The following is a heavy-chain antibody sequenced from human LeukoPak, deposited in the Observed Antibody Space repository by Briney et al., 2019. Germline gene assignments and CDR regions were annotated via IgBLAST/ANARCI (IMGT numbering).Heavy chain of an antibody. V-gene: IGHV1-2*02. CDR1: GYPFTGYY. Sequence: ASVKVSCKASGYPFTGYYMHWVGQAPGQGLEWMGWINPNSGGTNYAQKFQGRVTLTRDTSLSTAYMELRSLRSDDTAVYYCGRDGHILKGYYPYYYGMDVWGQGTTVTVSS. J-gene: IGHJ6*02. CDR3: GRDGHILKGYYPYYYGMDV. D-gene: IGHD3-9*01. CDR2: INPNSGGT.